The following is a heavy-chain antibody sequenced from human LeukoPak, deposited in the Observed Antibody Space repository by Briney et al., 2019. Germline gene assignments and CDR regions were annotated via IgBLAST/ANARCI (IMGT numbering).Heavy chain of an antibody. CDR1: GFTFDSYT. V-gene: IGHV3-48*04. J-gene: IGHJ3*02. D-gene: IGHD4-23*01. CDR2: ISSSGSTI. Sequence: QAGGSLRLSCVASGFTFDSYTMHWVRQAPGKGLEWVSYISSSGSTIYYADSVKGRFTISRDNAKNSLYLQMNSLRAEDTAVYYCARVRDYGGFDAFDIWGQGTMVTVSS. CDR3: ARVRDYGGFDAFDI.